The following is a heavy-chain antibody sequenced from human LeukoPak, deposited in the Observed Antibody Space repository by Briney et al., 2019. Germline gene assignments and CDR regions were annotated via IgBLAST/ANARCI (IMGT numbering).Heavy chain of an antibody. Sequence: ASVTVSCTASGYTFTSYDINWVRQATGQGLEWMGWMNPNSGNTGYAQKFQGRVTMTRNTSISTAYMELSSLRSEDTAVYYCARAATMVRGAPLRWFDPWGQGTLVTVSS. CDR1: GYTFTSYD. D-gene: IGHD3-10*01. CDR3: ARAATMVRGAPLRWFDP. J-gene: IGHJ5*02. CDR2: MNPNSGNT. V-gene: IGHV1-8*01.